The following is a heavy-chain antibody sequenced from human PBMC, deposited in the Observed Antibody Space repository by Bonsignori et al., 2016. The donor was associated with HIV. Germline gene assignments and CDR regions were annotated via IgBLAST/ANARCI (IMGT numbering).Heavy chain of an antibody. V-gene: IGHV3-23*01. D-gene: IGHD4-11*01. CDR2: ISGSGGST. Sequence: WIRQPPGKGLEWVSAISGSGGSTYYADSVKGRFTISRDNSKNTLYLQMNSLRAEDTAVYYCAKKAVSIGYYYYYMDVWGKGTTVTVSS. J-gene: IGHJ6*03. CDR3: AKKAVSIGYYYYYMDV.